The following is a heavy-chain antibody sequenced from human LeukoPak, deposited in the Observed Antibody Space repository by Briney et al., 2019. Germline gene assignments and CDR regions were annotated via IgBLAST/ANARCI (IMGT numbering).Heavy chain of an antibody. J-gene: IGHJ4*02. Sequence: GGSLRLSCAGSGFTFSSYWMHWVRQAPGKGLGWVSRIHSDGSSTSYAASVKGRFTISRDNAKNTLFLQKNSVRVEDTAVYYCAIDTIPYCSGGSCSRWHYWGQGTLVTVSS. CDR2: IHSDGSST. V-gene: IGHV3-74*01. D-gene: IGHD2-15*01. CDR1: GFTFSSYW. CDR3: AIDTIPYCSGGSCSRWHY.